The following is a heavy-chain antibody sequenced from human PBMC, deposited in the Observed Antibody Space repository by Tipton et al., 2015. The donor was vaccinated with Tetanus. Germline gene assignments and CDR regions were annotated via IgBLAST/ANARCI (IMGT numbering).Heavy chain of an antibody. CDR2: IDPGGSYV. J-gene: IGHJ5*02. Sequence: VQLVQSGAEVKKPGEPVRISCKGSGYRFTTYWITWVRQMPGQGPEWMGTIDPGGSYVNYSPSFQGLVTISTDQSISTAYLQWSGLKASDTAMYFCARHLPNWKDDHWGQGTLVTVSS. V-gene: IGHV5-10-1*01. CDR3: ARHLPNWKDDH. D-gene: IGHD1-20*01. CDR1: GYRFTTYW.